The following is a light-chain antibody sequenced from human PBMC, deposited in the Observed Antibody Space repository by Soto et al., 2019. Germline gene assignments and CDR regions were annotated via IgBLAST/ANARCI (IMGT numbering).Light chain of an antibody. CDR3: AAWDDSLNGYV. Sequence: QSVLTQPPSASGTPGQRVTISCSGGSSNIGTNTVNWYQQLPGTAPKLLIYVDSQRPSGVPDRFSGSKSGTSASLAISGLQSEDEAYYYCAAWDDSLNGYVFGTGTKLTVL. V-gene: IGLV1-44*01. J-gene: IGLJ1*01. CDR2: VDS. CDR1: SSNIGTNT.